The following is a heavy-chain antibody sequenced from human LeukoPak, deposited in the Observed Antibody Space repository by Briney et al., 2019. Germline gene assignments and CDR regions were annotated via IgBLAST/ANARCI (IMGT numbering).Heavy chain of an antibody. Sequence: SETLSLTCAVFGGSFSGYSWSWIRQPPGKGPEWIGEINNSGGTNYNSSLKSRVTISVDTSKNQFSLKLSSVTAADTAVYYCARDRGSGSYYNRRGSWFDPWGQGTLVTVSS. V-gene: IGHV4-34*01. CDR2: INNSGGT. CDR1: GGSFSGYS. D-gene: IGHD3-10*01. CDR3: ARDRGSGSYYNRRGSWFDP. J-gene: IGHJ5*02.